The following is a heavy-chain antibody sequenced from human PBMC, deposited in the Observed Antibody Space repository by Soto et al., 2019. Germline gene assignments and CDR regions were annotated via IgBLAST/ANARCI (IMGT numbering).Heavy chain of an antibody. CDR2: IYYSGST. V-gene: IGHV4-39*01. CDR1: GRSISSSSYY. D-gene: IGHD2-15*01. Sequence: PSETLSLTCTVSGRSISSSSYYWGWSRQPPGKGLEWIGSIYYSGSTYYNPSLKSRVTISVDTSKNQFSLKPSSVTAADTAVYYCARHCYLDYYYGMDVWGQGTTVTVSS. CDR3: ARHCYLDYYYGMDV. J-gene: IGHJ6*02.